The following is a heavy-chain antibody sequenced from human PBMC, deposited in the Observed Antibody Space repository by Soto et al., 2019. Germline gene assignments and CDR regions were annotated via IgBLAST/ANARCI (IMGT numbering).Heavy chain of an antibody. D-gene: IGHD2-2*01. CDR2: IYSGGNT. CDR1: GFSVSNNY. V-gene: IGHV3-53*01. Sequence: EVQLVESGGGLIHPGGSLRLSCAASGFSVSNNYMSWVRQAPGMGLEWVSLIYSGGNTYYADSVKGRLTISRDNSKNTLYLQMNSLRAEDTAVYYCTTVTYARLWGQGTLVTVSS. J-gene: IGHJ4*02. CDR3: TTVTYARL.